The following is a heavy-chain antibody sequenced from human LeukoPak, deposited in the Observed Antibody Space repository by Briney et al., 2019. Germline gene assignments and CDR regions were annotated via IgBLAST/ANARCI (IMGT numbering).Heavy chain of an antibody. V-gene: IGHV4-59*01. CDR1: GVSISSYY. Sequence: SETLSLTCSVSGVSISSYYWSWIRQPPGKGLEWIGHIYYSGTTNYNPSLKSRVTISIDTSKNQFSLRLSSVTAADTAVYYCARGAAGYSYGWGQGTLVTVSS. D-gene: IGHD5-18*01. CDR2: IYYSGTT. J-gene: IGHJ4*02. CDR3: ARGAAGYSYG.